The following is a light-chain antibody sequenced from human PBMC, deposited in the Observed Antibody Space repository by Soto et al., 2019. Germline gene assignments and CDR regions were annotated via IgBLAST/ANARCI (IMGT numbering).Light chain of an antibody. Sequence: DMQMTQSPSSLSASVGDRVTITCRASLGITNRLAWYQQKPGKVPQLLIYAASTLQPGVPSRFSGSGFGTDFALTISSLQPEDVATYYCQSYDSAPPGGTFRQGTKVEIK. V-gene: IGKV1-27*01. J-gene: IGKJ1*01. CDR1: LGITNR. CDR3: QSYDSAPPGGT. CDR2: AAS.